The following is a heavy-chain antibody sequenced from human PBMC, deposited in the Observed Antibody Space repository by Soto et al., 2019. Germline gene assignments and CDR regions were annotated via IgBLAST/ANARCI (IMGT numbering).Heavy chain of an antibody. CDR2: IWYDGSNK. Sequence: GGSLRLSCAASGFTFSSYGMHWVRQAPGKGLEWVAVIWYDGSNKYYADSVKGRFTISRDNSKNTLYLQMNSLRAEDTAVYYCARVRGSNSGSYRSAFDIWGQGTMVTVSS. CDR3: ARVRGSNSGSYRSAFDI. CDR1: GFTFSSYG. V-gene: IGHV3-33*08. D-gene: IGHD1-26*01. J-gene: IGHJ3*02.